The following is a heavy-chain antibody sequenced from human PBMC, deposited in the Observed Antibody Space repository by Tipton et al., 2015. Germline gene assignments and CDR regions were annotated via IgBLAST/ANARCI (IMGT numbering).Heavy chain of an antibody. CDR1: GGSLSGYY. V-gene: IGHV4-34*01. CDR2: INHSGST. D-gene: IGHD1-1*01. J-gene: IGHJ4*02. Sequence: LRLSCAVYGGSLSGYYWSWIRQPPGKGLEWIGEINHSGSTNYNPSLKSRVTISVDTSKNQFSLKLSSVTAADTALYYCARGPWKTFDYWGQGTLVTVSS. CDR3: ARGPWKTFDY.